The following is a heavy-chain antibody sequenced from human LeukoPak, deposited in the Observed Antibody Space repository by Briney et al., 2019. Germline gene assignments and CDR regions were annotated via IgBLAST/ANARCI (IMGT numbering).Heavy chain of an antibody. J-gene: IGHJ4*02. D-gene: IGHD4-11*01. CDR1: GFTFSSYS. V-gene: IGHV3-30*04. CDR2: ISYDGSNK. CDR3: ARTPVTGEIDS. Sequence: GGSLRLSCAASGFTFSSYSMHWVRQAPGKGLEWVAVISYDGSNKYYSDSVKGRFTISRDNSKNTLYLQMNSLRAEDTAVYYCARTPVTGEIDSWGQGTLVTVSS.